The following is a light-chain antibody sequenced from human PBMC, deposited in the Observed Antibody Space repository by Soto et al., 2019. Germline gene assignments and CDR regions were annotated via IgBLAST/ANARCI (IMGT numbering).Light chain of an antibody. CDR1: QSVSSSY. CDR2: GAS. Sequence: EIVLTQSPGTLSLSPGERATLSCRASQSVSSSYLAWYQQKPGQAPRLPIYGASSRATGIPDRFSGSGSGTDFTLTISRLEPEDFAVYYCQQYGSSRRTFGQGTKVEIK. J-gene: IGKJ1*01. V-gene: IGKV3-20*01. CDR3: QQYGSSRRT.